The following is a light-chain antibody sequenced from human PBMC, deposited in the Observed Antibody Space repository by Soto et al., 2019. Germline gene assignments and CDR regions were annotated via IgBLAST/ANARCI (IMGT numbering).Light chain of an antibody. V-gene: IGKV1-12*01. J-gene: IGKJ3*01. Sequence: DIQMTQSPSSVSASVGDRVTITCRASQDISRWLAWYQQKPGKAPKLLIYAASSLQSGVPSRFRGSGSGTDFTLTISSLQPEDFATYFCQQADSFTTFGPGTKVDIK. CDR2: AAS. CDR3: QQADSFTT. CDR1: QDISRW.